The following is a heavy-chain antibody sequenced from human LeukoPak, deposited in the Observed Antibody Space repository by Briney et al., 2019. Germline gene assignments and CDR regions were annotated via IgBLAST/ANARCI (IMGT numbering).Heavy chain of an antibody. CDR1: GGSVSGYY. Sequence: PSETLSLTCAVYGGSVSGYYWSWIRQPPGKGLEWIGEINHSGSTNYNPSLKSRVTISVDTSKNQFSLKLSSVTAADTAVYYCARHRRRSYYYGSGSSHIDYWGQGTLVTVSS. J-gene: IGHJ4*02. V-gene: IGHV4-34*01. CDR2: INHSGST. D-gene: IGHD3-10*01. CDR3: ARHRRRSYYYGSGSSHIDY.